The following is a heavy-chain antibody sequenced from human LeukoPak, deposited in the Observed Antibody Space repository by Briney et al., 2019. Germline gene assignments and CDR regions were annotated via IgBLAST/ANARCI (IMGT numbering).Heavy chain of an antibody. J-gene: IGHJ4*02. D-gene: IGHD3-22*01. CDR3: LRGAHYDTSGYYY. Sequence: GSLRLSCAASGFTFSNYWMHWVRQAPGKGLVWVSRIKNDGSSIYEGSVKGRFTISRDNAKNTLYLQMNSLRHEDTAVYYCLRGAHYDTSGYYYWGQGALVTVSS. CDR2: IKNDGSS. CDR1: GFTFSNYW. V-gene: IGHV3-74*01.